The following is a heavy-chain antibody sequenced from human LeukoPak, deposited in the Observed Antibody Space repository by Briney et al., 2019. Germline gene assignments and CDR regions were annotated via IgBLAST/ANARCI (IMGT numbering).Heavy chain of an antibody. D-gene: IGHD5-18*01. CDR2: IYHSGST. CDR3: ARVFPYSYGLDAFDI. CDR1: SGSISSSGYY. V-gene: IGHV4-39*07. J-gene: IGHJ3*02. Sequence: SETLSLTCTVSSGSISSSGYYWGWVRQSPGKGLEWIGSIYHSGSTYYNPSLKSRVTISVDTSKNQFSLKLSSVTAADTAVYYCARVFPYSYGLDAFDIWGQGTMVTVSS.